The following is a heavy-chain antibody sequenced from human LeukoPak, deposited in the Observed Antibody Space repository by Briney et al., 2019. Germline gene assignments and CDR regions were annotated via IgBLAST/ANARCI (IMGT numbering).Heavy chain of an antibody. CDR1: GFTFSRYG. J-gene: IGHJ4*02. CDR3: AKDYGGPWCFDY. V-gene: IGHV3-30*18. D-gene: IGHD4/OR15-4a*01. CDR2: ISEDGRNK. Sequence: GGSLRLSCAASGFTFSRYGMHRVRQAPGKGLEWVAIISEDGRNKYYADSVKGRFTISRDNSKNTLYLQMNSLRAEDTAIYYCAKDYGGPWCFDYWGQGTLVTVSS.